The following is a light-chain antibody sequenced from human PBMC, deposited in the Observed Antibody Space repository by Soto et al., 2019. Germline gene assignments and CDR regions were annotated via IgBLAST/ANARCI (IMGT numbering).Light chain of an antibody. CDR2: GAS. J-gene: IGKJ1*01. V-gene: IGKV3-20*01. CDR1: QIVSGNF. CDR3: QQYGSSPRT. Sequence: IGLTQSPGTLSLSPWETATLSWMADQIVSGNFLAWYQQKSGQAPRLLIYGASTRATGIPDRFSGSGSGTDFTLTISRLEPEDFAVYYCQQYGSSPRTFGQGTKVDI.